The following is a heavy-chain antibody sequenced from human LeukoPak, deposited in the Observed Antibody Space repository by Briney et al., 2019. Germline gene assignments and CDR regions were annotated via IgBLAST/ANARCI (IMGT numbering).Heavy chain of an antibody. J-gene: IGHJ4*02. CDR1: GFTFSSYA. CDR2: ISHDESRQ. D-gene: IGHD6-13*01. Sequence: GGSLRLSCAASGFTFSSYAMDWVRQAPGKGLEWVAVISHDESRQDYADPVKGRFTIPRDNSQNTLFLQMNSLRIEDTAVHYCARVVDGGSSWYSPMEYWGQGTRVTVSS. V-gene: IGHV3-30-3*01. CDR3: ARVVDGGSSWYSPMEY.